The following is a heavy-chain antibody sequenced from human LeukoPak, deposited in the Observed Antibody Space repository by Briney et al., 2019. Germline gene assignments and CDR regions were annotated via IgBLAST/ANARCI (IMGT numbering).Heavy chain of an antibody. CDR2: ISFDGSQK. CDR1: GFTFSNYG. V-gene: IGHV3-30*02. J-gene: IGHJ4*02. D-gene: IGHD5-24*01. Sequence: GGSLRLSCAASGFTFSNYGMHWVRQAPGKGLEWVALISFDGSQKYYADSVKGRFTISRDNSKSTVYLQMSSLRSDDTAIYYCAKTLDGFWPQFDFWGQGTLLTVSS. CDR3: AKTLDGFWPQFDF.